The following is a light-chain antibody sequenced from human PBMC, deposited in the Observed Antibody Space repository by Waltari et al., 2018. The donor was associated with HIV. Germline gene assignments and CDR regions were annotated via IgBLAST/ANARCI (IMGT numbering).Light chain of an antibody. V-gene: IGLV2-14*01. CDR3: SSYTSNNILV. CDR1: SSDVGTYNY. CDR2: EVT. J-gene: IGLJ3*02. Sequence: QSALTQPASVSGPFGQSITISCTGTSSDVGTYNYVTWYQQHPGKAPKLIIYEVTHRPSGVSNRFSCSKSGNTASLTISGLQAEDEADYSCSSYTSNNILVFGGGTKLTVL.